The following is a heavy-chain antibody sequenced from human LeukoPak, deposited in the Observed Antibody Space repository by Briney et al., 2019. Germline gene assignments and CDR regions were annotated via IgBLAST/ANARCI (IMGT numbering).Heavy chain of an antibody. D-gene: IGHD2-15*01. CDR3: ARAPGAALD. CDR2: INHSGST. V-gene: IGHV4-34*01. J-gene: IGHJ4*02. CDR1: GGSFSGYY. Sequence: SETLSLTCAVYGGSFSGYYWSWIRQPPGKGLEWIGEINHSGSTNYNPSLKSRVTMSLDTSKNQFSLKLSSVTAADTAVYYCARAPGAALDWGQGTLVTVSS.